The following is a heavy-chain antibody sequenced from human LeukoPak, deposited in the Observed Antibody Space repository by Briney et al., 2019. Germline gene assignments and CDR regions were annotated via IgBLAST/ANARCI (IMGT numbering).Heavy chain of an antibody. CDR3: ASGEIDCSSTSCYGGTFDY. CDR1: GGTFSSYA. CDR2: IIPILGIA. D-gene: IGHD2-2*01. Sequence: SVKVSCKASGGTFSSYAISWVRQAPGQGLEWMGRIIPILGIANYAQKFQGRVTITADKSTSTAYMELSSLRSEDTAVYYCASGEIDCSSTSCYGGTFDYWGQGTLVTVSS. J-gene: IGHJ4*02. V-gene: IGHV1-69*04.